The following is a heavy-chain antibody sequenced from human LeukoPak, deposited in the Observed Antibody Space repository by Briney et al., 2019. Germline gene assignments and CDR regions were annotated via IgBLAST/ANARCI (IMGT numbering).Heavy chain of an antibody. CDR1: GFTFSSYA. Sequence: RPGGSLRLSCAASGFTFSSYAMSWVRKAPGKGLEWVSAISGSGGSTYYADSVKGRFTISRDNSKNTLYLQMNSLRAEDTAVYYCARDSSSWYDYYYYYMDVWGKGTTVTVSS. D-gene: IGHD6-13*01. CDR2: ISGSGGST. CDR3: ARDSSSWYDYYYYYMDV. J-gene: IGHJ6*03. V-gene: IGHV3-23*01.